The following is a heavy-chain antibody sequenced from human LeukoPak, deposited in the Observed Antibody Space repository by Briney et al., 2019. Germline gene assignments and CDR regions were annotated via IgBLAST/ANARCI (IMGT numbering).Heavy chain of an antibody. CDR2: ISGSGGNT. V-gene: IGHV3-23*01. Sequence: GGSLRLSCAASGLTFSSYAMNWVRQAPGKGLEWVSAISGSGGNTYYADSVKGRFTISRDNSKNTLYLQMNSLRAEDTALYYCVCATLAWGQGTLVTVSS. CDR1: GLTFSSYA. D-gene: IGHD2/OR15-2a*01. CDR3: VCATLA. J-gene: IGHJ5*02.